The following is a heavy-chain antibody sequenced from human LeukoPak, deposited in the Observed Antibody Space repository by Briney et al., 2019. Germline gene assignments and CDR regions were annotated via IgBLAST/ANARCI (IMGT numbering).Heavy chain of an antibody. Sequence: GGSLRLSCAASGFTFSSYAMNWVRQAPGKGLVWVSRINTDGSSTSYADSVKGRFTISRDNAKNTLYLQMNSLRAEDTAVYYCARESGIAAALDLWGQGTLVTVSS. CDR2: INTDGSST. CDR1: GFTFSSYA. V-gene: IGHV3-74*01. D-gene: IGHD6-13*01. J-gene: IGHJ5*02. CDR3: ARESGIAAALDL.